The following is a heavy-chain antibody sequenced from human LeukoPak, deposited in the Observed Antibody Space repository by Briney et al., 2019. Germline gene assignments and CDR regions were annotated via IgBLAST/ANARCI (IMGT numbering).Heavy chain of an antibody. CDR2: INGDGSDT. Sequence: LSXXASRFTLSGXWMLWVRQAPGKGLVWVSRINGDGSDTTTADSVKGRFTISRDNAKNTLYLQMHSLRDEDTAVYYCVRLTTGNAFDXXGQX. V-gene: IGHV3-74*01. CDR1: RFTLSGXW. CDR3: VRLTTGNAFDX. D-gene: IGHD4-11*01. J-gene: IGHJ3*01.